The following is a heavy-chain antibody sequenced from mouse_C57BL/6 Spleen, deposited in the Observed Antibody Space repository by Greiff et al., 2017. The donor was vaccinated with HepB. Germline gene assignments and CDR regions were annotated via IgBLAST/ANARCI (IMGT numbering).Heavy chain of an antibody. CDR1: GYTFTDYE. Sequence: QVQLKESGAELVRPGASVTLSCKASGYTFTDYEMHWVKQTPVHGLEWIGAIDPETGGTAYNQKFKGKAILTADKSSSTAYMELRSLTSEDSAVYYCTRGRDYSNPFAYWGQGTLVTVSA. V-gene: IGHV1-15*01. CDR3: TRGRDYSNPFAY. D-gene: IGHD2-5*01. CDR2: IDPETGGT. J-gene: IGHJ3*01.